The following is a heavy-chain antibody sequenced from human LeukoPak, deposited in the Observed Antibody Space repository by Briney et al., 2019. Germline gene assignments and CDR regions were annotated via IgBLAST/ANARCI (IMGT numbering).Heavy chain of an antibody. Sequence: PGGSLRLSCTASGFTFSSFSMNWVRQAPGKGLEWVSGISGSGGTTYYADSVKGRFTISRDNSKNTLYLQMNSLRAEDAAVYYCAINTLIRGVIIMDVWGKGTTVTISS. D-gene: IGHD3-10*01. V-gene: IGHV3-23*01. J-gene: IGHJ6*03. CDR2: ISGSGGTT. CDR3: AINTLIRGVIIMDV. CDR1: GFTFSSFS.